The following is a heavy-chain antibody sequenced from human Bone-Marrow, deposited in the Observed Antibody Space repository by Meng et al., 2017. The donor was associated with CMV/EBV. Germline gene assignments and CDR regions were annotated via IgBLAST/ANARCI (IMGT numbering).Heavy chain of an antibody. CDR1: GYTFTGYY. V-gene: IGHV1-2*02. CDR2: INPNSGGT. J-gene: IGHJ6*02. D-gene: IGHD2-8*01. CDR3: ARGVIMIRDYHHYAMDV. Sequence: ASVKVSCKASGYTFTGYYMHWVRQAPGQGLEWMGWINPNSGGTNYAQKFQGRVTMTRDTSISTAYTELSRLRSDDTAVYYCARGVIMIRDYHHYAMDVWGQGPTVTVSS.